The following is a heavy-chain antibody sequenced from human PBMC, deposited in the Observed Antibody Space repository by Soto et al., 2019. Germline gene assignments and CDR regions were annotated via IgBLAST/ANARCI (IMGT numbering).Heavy chain of an antibody. Sequence: GGSLRLSCAASGSTFSSYGMHWVRQAPGKGLEWVAVISYDGSNKYYADSVKGRFTISRDNSKNTLYLQMNSLRSEDTAVYYCAREGGFDPWGQGTLVTVSS. CDR2: ISYDGSNK. CDR1: GSTFSSYG. J-gene: IGHJ5*02. V-gene: IGHV3-30*03. CDR3: AREGGFDP.